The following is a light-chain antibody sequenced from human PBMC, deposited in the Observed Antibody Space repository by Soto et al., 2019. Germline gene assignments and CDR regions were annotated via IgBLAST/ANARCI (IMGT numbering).Light chain of an antibody. CDR2: DVS. CDR3: SSYTSSNTLV. Sequence: QSALTQPASVSGSPGQSITISCTGTSSDVGGYKYVSWYQQHPGKAPKLVIYDVSNRPSGVSYRFSGSKSGNTASLTISWLQAEDEADYYCSSYTSSNTLVFGTGTKVTVL. CDR1: SSDVGGYKY. J-gene: IGLJ1*01. V-gene: IGLV2-14*01.